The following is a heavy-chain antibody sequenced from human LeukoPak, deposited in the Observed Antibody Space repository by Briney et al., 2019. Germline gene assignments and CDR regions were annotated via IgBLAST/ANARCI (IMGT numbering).Heavy chain of an antibody. CDR3: ARESAGMSYFDY. CDR2: IYYSGST. CDR1: GRSISSHY. Sequence: SETLSLTCTVSGRSISSHYWSWIRQPPGKGLEWIGYIYYSGSTNYNPSLKSRVTISVDTFKNQFSLKLSSVTAADTAVYYCARESAGMSYFDYWGQGTLVTVSS. J-gene: IGHJ4*02. V-gene: IGHV4-59*11.